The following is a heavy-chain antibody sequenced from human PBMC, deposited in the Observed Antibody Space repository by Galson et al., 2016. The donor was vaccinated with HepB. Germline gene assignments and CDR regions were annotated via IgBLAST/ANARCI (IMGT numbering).Heavy chain of an antibody. CDR1: GYSFSNYW. V-gene: IGHV5-51*01. J-gene: IGHJ6*02. CDR2: IYSGDSVT. D-gene: IGHD1-1*01. Sequence: QSGAEVKKPGESLKISCQGSGYSFSNYWIGWVRQMPGKGLEWMGIIYSGDSVTTYSPSFQGQVTISVDKSISTAYLQWSGLKASDTAMYYCARVSWNHYYYYAMDVWGQGTTVTVSS. CDR3: ARVSWNHYYYYAMDV.